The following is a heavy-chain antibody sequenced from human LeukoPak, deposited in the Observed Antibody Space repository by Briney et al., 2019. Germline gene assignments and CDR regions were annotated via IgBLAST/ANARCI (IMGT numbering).Heavy chain of an antibody. CDR2: ISPRGGSR. CDR1: GYTFSNYY. J-gene: IGHJ6*02. D-gene: IGHD5-12*01. CDR3: ARSLLLSGGYDLGYHYYGMDV. Sequence: ASVKVSCKASGYTFSNYYIYWVRQAPGQGLEWMGIISPRGGSRSYAQNFQGRVIMTRDTSTSTVYMELSSLRSEDTAVYYCARSLLLSGGYDLGYHYYGMDVWGQGTTVTVSS. V-gene: IGHV1-46*01.